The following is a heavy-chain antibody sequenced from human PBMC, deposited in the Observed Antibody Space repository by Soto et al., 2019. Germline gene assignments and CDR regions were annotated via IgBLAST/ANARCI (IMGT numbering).Heavy chain of an antibody. Sequence: SETLSLTCTVSGGSISSYYWSWIRQPPGKGLEWIGYIYYSGSTNYNPSLKSRVTISVDTSKNQFSLKLSSVTAADTAVYYCVLAVGWSPESYYFDYWGQGTLVTVSS. J-gene: IGHJ4*02. CDR3: VLAVGWSPESYYFDY. D-gene: IGHD6-19*01. CDR2: IYYSGST. CDR1: GGSISSYY. V-gene: IGHV4-59*01.